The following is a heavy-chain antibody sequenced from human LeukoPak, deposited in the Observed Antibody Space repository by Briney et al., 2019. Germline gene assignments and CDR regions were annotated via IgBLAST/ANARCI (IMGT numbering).Heavy chain of an antibody. V-gene: IGHV3-21*01. CDR2: ISSSSRYI. D-gene: IGHD4-23*01. J-gene: IGHJ3*02. Sequence: GGSLRLPCGASGLTFRSYSMICVRQARGKGVEWVSSISSSSRYIYYADSVKGRFNISRDNAKNSLYLQMNSLRAEDTAVYYCAREVNSDPYLDAFDISGQGTMVTVSS. CDR1: GLTFRSYS. CDR3: AREVNSDPYLDAFDI.